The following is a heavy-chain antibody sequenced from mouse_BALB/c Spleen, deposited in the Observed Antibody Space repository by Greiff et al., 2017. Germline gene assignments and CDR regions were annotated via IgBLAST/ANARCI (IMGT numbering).Heavy chain of an antibody. CDR3: ARDHQIYPYFDY. J-gene: IGHJ2*01. CDR2: IRNKANGYTT. CDR1: GFTFTDYY. V-gene: IGHV7-3*02. D-gene: IGHD1-1*01. Sequence: EVNVVESGGGLVQPGGSLRLSCATSGFTFTDYYMSWVRQPPGKALEWLGFIRNKANGYTTEYSASVKGRFTISRDNSQSILYLQMNTLRAEDSATYYCARDHQIYPYFDYWGQGTTLTVSS.